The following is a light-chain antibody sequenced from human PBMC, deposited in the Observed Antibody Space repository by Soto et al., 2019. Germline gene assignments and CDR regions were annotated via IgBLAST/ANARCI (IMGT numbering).Light chain of an antibody. Sequence: DIVLTQSPGTLSLSPGERATLSCRASQIISSTYLGWYQQKPGQAPRLLIYGASSRATGIPDRFSGSGSGTNFTLTISRLEPEDFAVYYCQQYSSTPHTFGQGTKVDIK. J-gene: IGKJ2*01. V-gene: IGKV3-20*01. CDR1: QIISSTY. CDR2: GAS. CDR3: QQYSSTPHT.